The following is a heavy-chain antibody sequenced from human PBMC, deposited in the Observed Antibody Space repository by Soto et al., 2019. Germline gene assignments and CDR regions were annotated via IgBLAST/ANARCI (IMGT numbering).Heavy chain of an antibody. Sequence: HPGGSLRLSCAASGFTFSSYWMSWVRQAPGKGLEWVANIKQDGSEKYYVDSVKGRFTISRDNAKNSLYLQMNSLRAEDTAVYYCARGAGGYNWNDLAYWGQGTLVTVSS. D-gene: IGHD1-1*01. CDR1: GFTFSSYW. J-gene: IGHJ4*02. CDR2: IKQDGSEK. CDR3: ARGAGGYNWNDLAY. V-gene: IGHV3-7*03.